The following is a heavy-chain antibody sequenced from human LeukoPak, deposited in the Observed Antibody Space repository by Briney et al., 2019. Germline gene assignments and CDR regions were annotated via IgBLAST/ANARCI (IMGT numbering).Heavy chain of an antibody. CDR2: ISWNSGSI. CDR1: GFTFDDYA. V-gene: IGHV3-9*01. J-gene: IGHJ6*03. D-gene: IGHD3-10*01. CDR3: AKGSGLSYYYYYMDV. Sequence: GGSLRLSCAASGFTFDDYAMHWVRQAPGKGLEWVSGISWNSGSIGYADSVKGRFTISRDNAKNPLYLQMNSLRAEDTALYYCAKGSGLSYYYYYMDVWGKGTTVTVSS.